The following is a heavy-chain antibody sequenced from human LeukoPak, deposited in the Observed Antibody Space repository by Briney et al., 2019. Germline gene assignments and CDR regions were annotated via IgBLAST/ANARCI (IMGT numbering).Heavy chain of an antibody. V-gene: IGHV3-23*01. D-gene: IGHD1-26*01. J-gene: IGHJ6*02. CDR2: LSGSGGYT. Sequence: GGSLRLSCAASGFTFSSYAMTWVRQAPGKGLEWVSSLSGSGGYTYHANSVKGRFTISRDNSKNTLYLRMNSLRAEDTAVYYCARGMGYHDGMDVWGQGTTVTVSS. CDR1: GFTFSSYA. CDR3: ARGMGYHDGMDV.